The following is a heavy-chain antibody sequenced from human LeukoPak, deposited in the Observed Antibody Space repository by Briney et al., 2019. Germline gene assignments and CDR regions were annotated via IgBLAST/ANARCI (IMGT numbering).Heavy chain of an antibody. D-gene: IGHD3-3*01. CDR3: ARVSDFWSGLGIGGGVGMDV. CDR1: GGSISSSSYY. J-gene: IGHJ6*02. V-gene: IGHV4-39*01. Sequence: SETLSLTCTVSGGSISSSSYYWGWIRQPPGKGLEWIGSIYYSGSTYYDPSLKSRVTISVDTSKNQFSLKLSSVTAADTAVYYCARVSDFWSGLGIGGGVGMDVWGQGTTVTVSS. CDR2: IYYSGST.